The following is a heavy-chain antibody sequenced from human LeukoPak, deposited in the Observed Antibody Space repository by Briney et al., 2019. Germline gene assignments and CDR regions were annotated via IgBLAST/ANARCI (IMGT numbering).Heavy chain of an antibody. V-gene: IGHV5-51*01. J-gene: IGHJ4*02. CDR1: GYSFTSYW. D-gene: IGHD3-22*01. CDR2: IYPDDSDT. CDR3: ARHRWYYDRSDF. Sequence: GESLKISCKGSGYSFTSYWIGWVRQMPGKGLEWMGIIYPDDSDTRYSPYFQGQVTISADKSISTAYLQWSSLKAADTAMYYCARHRWYYDRSDFWGQGTLVTVSS.